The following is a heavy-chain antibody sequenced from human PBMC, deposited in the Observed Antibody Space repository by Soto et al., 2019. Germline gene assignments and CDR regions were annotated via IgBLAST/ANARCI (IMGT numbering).Heavy chain of an antibody. D-gene: IGHD4-4*01. Sequence: SVEVCCKACGGAFGSYAMSWVRQAPRQGLEWMGGIIPIFGTANYAQKFQGRVTITADESTSTAYMELSSLRSEDTAVYYCARGPPPTYSNPFDFDYWGQGTLVTVSS. CDR2: IIPIFGTA. CDR1: GGAFGSYA. V-gene: IGHV1-69*01. CDR3: ARGPPPTYSNPFDFDY. J-gene: IGHJ4*02.